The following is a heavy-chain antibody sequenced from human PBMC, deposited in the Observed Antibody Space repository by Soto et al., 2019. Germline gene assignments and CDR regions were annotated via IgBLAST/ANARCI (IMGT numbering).Heavy chain of an antibody. Sequence: GGSLRLSCAASGFTFSNYNMNWVRQAPGKELECVSSIDNSGAYTYYADSVKCRFTISRDNSKNTLYLQVYSLRADDTAVYYWPKRPWGSGWYYFDYWSQGTLVTVSS. J-gene: IGHJ4*02. CDR2: IDNSGAYT. CDR1: GFTFSNYN. D-gene: IGHD6-19*01. CDR3: PKRPWGSGWYYFDY. V-gene: IGHV3-21*04.